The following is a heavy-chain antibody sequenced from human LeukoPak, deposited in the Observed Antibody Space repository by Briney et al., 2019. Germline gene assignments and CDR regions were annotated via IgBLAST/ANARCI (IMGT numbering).Heavy chain of an antibody. CDR3: ARGPKWELLYVYFQH. CDR1: GFTFSSYW. J-gene: IGHJ1*01. D-gene: IGHD1-26*01. V-gene: IGHV3-7*01. CDR2: IKQDGSEK. Sequence: PGGSLRLSCAASGFTFSSYWMSWVRQAPGKGLEWVANIKQDGSEKYYVDSVKGRFTISRDNAKNTLYLQMNSLRVEDTAVYYCARGPKWELLYVYFQHWGQGTLVTVSS.